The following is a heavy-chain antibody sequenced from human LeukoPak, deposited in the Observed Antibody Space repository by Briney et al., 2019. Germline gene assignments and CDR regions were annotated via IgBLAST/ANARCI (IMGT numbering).Heavy chain of an antibody. CDR1: GYTFTSYG. J-gene: IGHJ4*02. D-gene: IGHD3-22*01. CDR3: ARLPYDGRAYSDY. Sequence: GASVRVSCKASGYTFTSYGISWVRQAPGQGLEWMGWISAYNGNTNYAQKLQGRVTMTTDTSTSTAYMELSRLRSDDTAVYYCARLPYDGRAYSDYWGQGTLVTVSS. V-gene: IGHV1-18*01. CDR2: ISAYNGNT.